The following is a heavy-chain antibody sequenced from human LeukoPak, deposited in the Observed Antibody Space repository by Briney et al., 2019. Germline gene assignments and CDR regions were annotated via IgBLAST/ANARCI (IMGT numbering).Heavy chain of an antibody. Sequence: GGSLRLSCAASGFTFSYYYMSGVRQAPGKGLEWVSSISRSSNYIYYADSVKGRFTISRDNAKNSLYLQMNSLRAEDTAVYYCAREKEAPGVGVVVIRDYYYMDVWGKGTTVTVSS. CDR1: GFTFSYYY. D-gene: IGHD3-22*01. V-gene: IGHV3-21*01. CDR3: AREKEAPGVGVVVIRDYYYMDV. CDR2: ISRSSNYI. J-gene: IGHJ6*03.